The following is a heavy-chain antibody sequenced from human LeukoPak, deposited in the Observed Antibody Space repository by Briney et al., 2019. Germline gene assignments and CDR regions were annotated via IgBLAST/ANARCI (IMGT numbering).Heavy chain of an antibody. CDR1: AFTFSNYW. D-gene: IGHD4-23*01. CDR3: ARDRGYSTFDY. J-gene: IGHJ4*02. CDR2: IKEDGSEI. V-gene: IGHV3-7*01. Sequence: GGSLRLSCAASAFTFSNYWMSWVRQAPGKGLEWVANIKEDGSEINYVDSVKGRFTISRDNAKNSLYLQMNSLRVDDTAVYYCARDRGYSTFDYWGQRTLVTVSS.